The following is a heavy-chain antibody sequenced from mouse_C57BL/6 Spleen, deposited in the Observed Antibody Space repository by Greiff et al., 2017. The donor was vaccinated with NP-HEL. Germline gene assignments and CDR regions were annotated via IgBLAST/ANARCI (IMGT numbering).Heavy chain of an antibody. CDR3: ARSGLGTTVVATYYYAMDY. V-gene: IGHV1-82*01. D-gene: IGHD1-1*01. Sequence: QVQLKESGPELVKPGASVKISCKASGYAFSSSWMNWVKQRPGKGLEWIGRIYPGDGDTNYNGKFKGKATLTADKSSSTAYMQLSSLTSEDSAVYVCARSGLGTTVVATYYYAMDYGGQGTSVTVSS. J-gene: IGHJ4*01. CDR1: GYAFSSSW. CDR2: IYPGDGDT.